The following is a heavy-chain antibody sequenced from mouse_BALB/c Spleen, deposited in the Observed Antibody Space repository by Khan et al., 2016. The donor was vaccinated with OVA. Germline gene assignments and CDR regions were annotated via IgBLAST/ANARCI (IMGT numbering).Heavy chain of an antibody. CDR1: GYTFTNFG. CDR2: INTYTGEP. CDR3: ARPPYFSYVMGY. J-gene: IGHJ4*01. V-gene: IGHV9-3-1*01. Sequence: QVQLKQSGPELKKPGETVKISCKASGYTFTNFGMNWVKQAPGKGLKWMGWINTYTGEPTYADDFKGRFAFSLETSASTAYLQIHKLKNEDTGTYFCARPPYFSYVMGYWGQGTSVTVSS. D-gene: IGHD2-10*01.